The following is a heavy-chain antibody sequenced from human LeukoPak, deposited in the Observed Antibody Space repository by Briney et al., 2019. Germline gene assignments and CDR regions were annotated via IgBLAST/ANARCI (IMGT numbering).Heavy chain of an antibody. J-gene: IGHJ5*02. V-gene: IGHV1-2*02. CDR2: INPNSGGT. CDR3: ARERSMVRGVIKKMNWFDP. CDR1: GYTFTSYY. Sequence: GASVKVSCKASGYTFTSYYMHWVRQAPGQGLEWMGWINPNSGGTNYAQKFQGRVTMTRDTSISTAYMELSRLRSDDTAVYYCARERSMVRGVIKKMNWFDPWGQGTLVTVSS. D-gene: IGHD3-10*01.